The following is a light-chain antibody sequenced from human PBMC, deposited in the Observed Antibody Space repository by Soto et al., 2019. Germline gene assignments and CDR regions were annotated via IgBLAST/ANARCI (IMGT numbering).Light chain of an antibody. CDR3: QQYGSSRWT. Sequence: EIVLTQSPGPLSLSPGERATLSCRASQSVSSSYLAWYQQKPGQAPRLLIYGASSRATGIPDRFSGSGSGTDFTLTISRLEPEDFAVYYCQQYGSSRWTFGQGTNVEIK. CDR1: QSVSSSY. V-gene: IGKV3-20*01. CDR2: GAS. J-gene: IGKJ1*01.